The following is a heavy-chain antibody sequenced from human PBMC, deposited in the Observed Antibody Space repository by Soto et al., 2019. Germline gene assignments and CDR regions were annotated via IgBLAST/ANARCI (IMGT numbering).Heavy chain of an antibody. V-gene: IGHV3-74*01. CDR2: IDSAGNGA. Sequence: EVQLVESGGGLVQPGGSLRLSCEVSGFTFGDYWMHWVRQAPGKGLEWVSRIDSAGNGATYADSVRGRFTISRDNAKNTLYLQITSLGVENRAMYGCARGKYIGSYYFDYWGQGTLVTVSS. J-gene: IGHJ4*02. D-gene: IGHD1-26*01. CDR3: ARGKYIGSYYFDY. CDR1: GFTFGDYW.